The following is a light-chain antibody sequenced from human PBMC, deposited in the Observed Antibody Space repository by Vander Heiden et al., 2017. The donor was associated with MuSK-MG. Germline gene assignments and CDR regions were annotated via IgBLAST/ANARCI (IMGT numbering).Light chain of an antibody. Sequence: DIQMTQSPSSLSASVGDRVTITCRASQSISSYLNWYQQKPGKAPKLLIYAASSLQSGVPSRFSGSGSGTDFTLNISRLQPEDFATYYCQQSDSTLGTFGQGTKVEIK. CDR1: QSISSY. CDR2: AAS. V-gene: IGKV1-39*01. J-gene: IGKJ1*01. CDR3: QQSDSTLGT.